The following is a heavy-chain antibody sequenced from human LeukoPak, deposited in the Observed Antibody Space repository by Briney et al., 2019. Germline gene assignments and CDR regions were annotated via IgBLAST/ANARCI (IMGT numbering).Heavy chain of an antibody. V-gene: IGHV3-30*18. CDR3: AKSADAVAALLNYYGMDV. D-gene: IGHD6-19*01. J-gene: IGHJ6*02. CDR1: GFTFSSYG. CDR2: ISYDGSNK. Sequence: PGRSLRLSCAASGFTFSSYGMHWVRQAPGKGLEWVAVISYDGSNKYYADSVKGRFTISRDNSKNTLYPQMNSLRAEDTAVYYCAKSADAVAALLNYYGMDVWGQGTTVTVSS.